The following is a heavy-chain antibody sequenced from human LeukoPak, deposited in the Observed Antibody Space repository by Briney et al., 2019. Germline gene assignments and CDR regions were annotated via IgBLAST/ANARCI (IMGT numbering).Heavy chain of an antibody. Sequence: SETLSLTCSVSAGSISRYTYYWGWIRQPPGKGLEWIGSIYYSGSTYYNPSLKSRVTMSVDTSKNQFSLNLTSLTAADTAVYYCARSLVVGATYPYHWGQGTLVTVSS. D-gene: IGHD1-26*01. CDR1: AGSISRYTYY. CDR3: ARSLVVGATYPYH. V-gene: IGHV4-39*01. J-gene: IGHJ5*02. CDR2: IYYSGST.